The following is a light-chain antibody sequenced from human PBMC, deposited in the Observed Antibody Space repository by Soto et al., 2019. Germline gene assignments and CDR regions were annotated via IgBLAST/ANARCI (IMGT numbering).Light chain of an antibody. J-gene: IGLJ2*01. CDR1: SSNIGNNY. V-gene: IGLV1-51*01. Sequence: QSVLTQPPSFSAAPGRKVTISCSGSSSNIGNNYVSWYQQLPGTAPKLLIYDNNERPSGIPDRFSGSKSGTSATLGITGLQTGDEADYYCGTWDSSLSAVVFGGGTKLTVL. CDR2: DNN. CDR3: GTWDSSLSAVV.